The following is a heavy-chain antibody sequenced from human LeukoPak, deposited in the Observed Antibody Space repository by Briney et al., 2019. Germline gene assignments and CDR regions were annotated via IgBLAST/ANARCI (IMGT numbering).Heavy chain of an antibody. J-gene: IGHJ4*02. CDR2: ITRSGSNI. CDR3: ARLTIYDDTDY. CDR1: QLIFSKYV. D-gene: IGHD3-3*01. V-gene: IGHV3-48*03. Sequence: PGGSLRHSYTGSQLIFSKYVLNWVPQSPGKGLAWISSITRSGSNIDCADSVRGRFTISRDNAKNSLFLHMNSLRVEDTGVYYCARLTIYDDTDYWGQVTLVTVSS.